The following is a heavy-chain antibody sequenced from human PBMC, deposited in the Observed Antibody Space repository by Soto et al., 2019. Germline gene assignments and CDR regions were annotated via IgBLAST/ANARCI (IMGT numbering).Heavy chain of an antibody. CDR1: GYTLTELS. CDR2: FDPEDGET. D-gene: IGHD3-3*01. CDR3: ATAPLRFLEWSLALDY. V-gene: IGHV1-24*01. Sequence: GASVKVSCKVSGYTLTELSMHWVRQAPGKGLEWMGGFDPEDGETIYAQKFQGRVTMTEDTSTDTAYMELSSLRSEDTAVYYCATAPLRFLEWSLALDYWGQGTLVTVSS. J-gene: IGHJ4*02.